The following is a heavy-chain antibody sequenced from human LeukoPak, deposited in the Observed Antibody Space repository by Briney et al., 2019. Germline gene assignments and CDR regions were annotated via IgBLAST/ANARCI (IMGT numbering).Heavy chain of an antibody. CDR3: ARDYDILTGRHYYGMDV. CDR2: IYYSGST. V-gene: IGHV4-31*03. CDR1: GGSISSGGYY. Sequence: SETLSLTCTVSGGSISSGGYYWSWIRQHPGKGLEWIGYIYYSGSTYYNPSLKSRVTISVDTSKNQFSLKPSSVTAADTAVYYCARDYDILTGRHYYGMDVWGQGTTVTVSS. J-gene: IGHJ6*02. D-gene: IGHD3-9*01.